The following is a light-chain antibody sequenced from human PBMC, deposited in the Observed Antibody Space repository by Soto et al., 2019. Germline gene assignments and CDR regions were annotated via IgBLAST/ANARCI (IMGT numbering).Light chain of an antibody. V-gene: IGKV4-1*01. Sequence: DIVMTQSPDSLAVSLGERATIYCRSSQSVLYSSNNKNYLAWYQQRPGQPPKLLIYWASTRESGVPDRFSGSGSGTDLTLTITSLQAEDVAVYYCQQYESTPPTFGQGTKLEIK. CDR1: QSVLYSSNNKNY. CDR2: WAS. CDR3: QQYESTPPT. J-gene: IGKJ2*01.